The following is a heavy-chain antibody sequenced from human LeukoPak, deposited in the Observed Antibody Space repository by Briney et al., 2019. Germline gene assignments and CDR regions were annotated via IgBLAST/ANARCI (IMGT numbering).Heavy chain of an antibody. CDR2: INHSGST. CDR3: AREFPQLSAFDI. CDR1: GGSFSGYY. V-gene: IGHV4-34*01. J-gene: IGHJ3*02. D-gene: IGHD3-10*01. Sequence: SETLSLTCAVYGGSFSGYYWSWIRQPPGKGLEWIGEINHSGSTNYNPSLKSRVTISVDTSKNQFSLKLSSVTAADTAVYYCAREFPQLSAFDIWGQGTMVTVSS.